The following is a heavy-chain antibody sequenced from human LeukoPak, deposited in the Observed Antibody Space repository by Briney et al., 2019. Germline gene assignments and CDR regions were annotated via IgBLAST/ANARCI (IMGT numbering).Heavy chain of an antibody. D-gene: IGHD7-27*01. J-gene: IGHJ4*02. CDR3: AREITTNGGRYFDY. CDR2: INIDGSST. Sequence: PGGSLRLSCAASGFSFSNYWMHWGRHVPGKGLGWVSRINIDGSSTNYADSVKGRFTMSGDNAKNTLYLQMNSLRAEDTGVYYCAREITTNGGRYFDYWGQGTLVTVSS. CDR1: GFSFSNYW. V-gene: IGHV3-74*01.